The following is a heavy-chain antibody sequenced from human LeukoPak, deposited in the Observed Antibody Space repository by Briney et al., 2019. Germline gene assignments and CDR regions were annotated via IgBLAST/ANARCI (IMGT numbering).Heavy chain of an antibody. J-gene: IGHJ4*02. CDR3: ARAECASCYLVDF. CDR1: GYTFTNHA. Sequence: ASVKVSCKASGYTFTNHAIHWVRQAPGQGLEWMGWINAGNGYTEYPQNFRDRVTITRGTSANTVYMELSSLRSEDTAVYFCARAECASCYLVDFWGQGTLITVSS. D-gene: IGHD2-2*01. V-gene: IGHV1-3*01. CDR2: INAGNGYT.